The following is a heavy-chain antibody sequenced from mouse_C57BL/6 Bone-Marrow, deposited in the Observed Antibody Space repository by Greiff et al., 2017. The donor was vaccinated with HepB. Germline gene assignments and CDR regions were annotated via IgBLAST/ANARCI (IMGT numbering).Heavy chain of an antibody. CDR2: IRNKANNHAT. CDR1: GFTFSDAW. V-gene: IGHV6-6*01. Sequence: EVQLQESGGGLVQPGGSMKLSCAASGFTFSDAWMDWVRQSPEKGLEWVAEIRNKANNHATYYAESVKGRFTISRDDSKSSVYLQMNSLRAEDTGIYYCTRGVYDYDYFDYWGQGTTLTVSS. CDR3: TRGVYDYDYFDY. J-gene: IGHJ2*01. D-gene: IGHD2-4*01.